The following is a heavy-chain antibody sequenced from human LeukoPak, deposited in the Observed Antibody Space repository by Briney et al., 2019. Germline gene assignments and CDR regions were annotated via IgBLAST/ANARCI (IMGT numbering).Heavy chain of an antibody. CDR2: ISYDGSNK. CDR1: GFTFSSYA. Sequence: GGSLRLSCVASGFTFSSYAMHWVRQAPGKGLEWVAVISYDGSNKYYADSVKGRFTISRDNSKNTLYLQMNSLRAEDTAVYYCARDGDYYDSSGYYGYWGQGTLVTVSS. J-gene: IGHJ4*02. CDR3: ARDGDYYDSSGYYGY. V-gene: IGHV3-30-3*01. D-gene: IGHD3-22*01.